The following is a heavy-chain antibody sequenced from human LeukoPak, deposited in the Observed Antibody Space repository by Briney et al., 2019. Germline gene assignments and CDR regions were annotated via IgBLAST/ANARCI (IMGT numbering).Heavy chain of an antibody. V-gene: IGHV4-28*01. CDR2: IYYSGST. D-gene: IGHD1-14*01. J-gene: IGHJ3*02. CDR1: GYSISSSNW. CDR3: ARRMTTRAFDI. Sequence: PSETPSLTCAVSGYSISSSNWWGWIRQPPGKGLEWIGYIYYSGSTYYNPSLKSRVTMSVDTSKNQFSLKLSSVTAVDTAVYYCARRMTTRAFDIWGQGTMVTVSS.